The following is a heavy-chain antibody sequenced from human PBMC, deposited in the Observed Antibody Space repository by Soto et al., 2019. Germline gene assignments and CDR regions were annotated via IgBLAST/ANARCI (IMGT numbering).Heavy chain of an antibody. Sequence: QVQLVQSGAEVKKPGASVRVSCKTSGYNFKGYSISWVRRAPGQGLEWMGWISTNNGNTNTAQRFQDRLTLTTDTSTRKANMEVPDLKSDDTGVYSCARVVRSSWWAFDGWGQGTLVIVSA. CDR2: ISTNNGNT. CDR1: GYNFKGYS. V-gene: IGHV1-18*04. D-gene: IGHD6-13*01. CDR3: ARVVRSSWWAFDG. J-gene: IGHJ4*02.